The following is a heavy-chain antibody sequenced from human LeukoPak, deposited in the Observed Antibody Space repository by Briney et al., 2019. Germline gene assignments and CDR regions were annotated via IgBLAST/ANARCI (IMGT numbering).Heavy chain of an antibody. CDR1: GYTFTGYY. D-gene: IGHD3-16*02. CDR2: INPNSGGT. J-gene: IGHJ6*02. V-gene: IGHV1-2*02. Sequence: GASVKVSCKASGYTFTGYYMHWVRQAPGQGLEWMGWINPNSGGTNYAQKFQGRVTMTRDTSISTAYMELSRLRSDDTAVYYCASMSPLPEPNRYYYYGMDVWGQGTTVTVSS. CDR3: ASMSPLPEPNRYYYYGMDV.